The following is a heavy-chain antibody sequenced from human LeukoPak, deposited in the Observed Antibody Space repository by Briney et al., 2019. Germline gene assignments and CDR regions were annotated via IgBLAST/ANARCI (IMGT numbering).Heavy chain of an antibody. V-gene: IGHV3-20*04. Sequence: GGSLRLSCAASGFTFDDYGMSWVRQAPGKGLEWLSGINWNGGSTGYADSVKGRFTISRDNAKNSLYLQMNSLRAEDTALYYCARVGYSSGHYYFDYWGQGTLVTVSS. CDR2: INWNGGST. J-gene: IGHJ4*02. D-gene: IGHD6-19*01. CDR1: GFTFDDYG. CDR3: ARVGYSSGHYYFDY.